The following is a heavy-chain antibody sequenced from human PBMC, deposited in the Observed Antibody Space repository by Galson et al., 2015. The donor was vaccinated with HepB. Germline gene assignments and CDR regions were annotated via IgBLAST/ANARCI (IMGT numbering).Heavy chain of an antibody. Sequence: QVQLQESGPGLVKPSETLSLTCTVSGGSISSYYWSWIRQPPGKGLEWIGYIYYSGSTNYNPSLKSRVTISVDTSKNQFSLKLSSVTAADTAVYYCARSADYYDSSGYLSRGENFDYWSQGTLVTVSS. CDR3: ARSADYYDSSGYLSRGENFDY. CDR2: IYYSGST. D-gene: IGHD3-22*01. J-gene: IGHJ4*02. V-gene: IGHV4-59*01. CDR1: GGSISSYY.